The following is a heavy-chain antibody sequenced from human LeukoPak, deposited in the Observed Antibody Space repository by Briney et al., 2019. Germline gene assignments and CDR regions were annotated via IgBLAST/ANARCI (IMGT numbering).Heavy chain of an antibody. V-gene: IGHV4-34*01. CDR2: INHSRST. CDR1: GGSFSGYY. CDR3: ARGRDTAMVEH. J-gene: IGHJ1*01. Sequence: SETLSLTCAVDGGSFSGYYWSWIRQPPGKGLEWIGEINHSRSTNSNPSLKSRVTISVDTSKNQSSLKLSSAPAADTAVYYCARGRDTAMVEHWGQGTLVTVSS. D-gene: IGHD5-18*01.